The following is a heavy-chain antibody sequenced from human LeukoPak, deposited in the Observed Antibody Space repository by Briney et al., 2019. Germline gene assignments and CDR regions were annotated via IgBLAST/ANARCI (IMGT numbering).Heavy chain of an antibody. V-gene: IGHV1-18*01. CDR1: GYTFTSYG. J-gene: IGHJ4*02. CDR2: ISAYNGNT. Sequence: ASVKVSCKASGYTFTSYGISWVRQAPGQGLEWMGWISAYNGNTNYAQKLQGRVTMTTDTSTSTAYMELRSLRSDDTAVYYCARDLADKGYSYGENDYWGQGTLVTVSS. D-gene: IGHD5-18*01. CDR3: ARDLADKGYSYGENDY.